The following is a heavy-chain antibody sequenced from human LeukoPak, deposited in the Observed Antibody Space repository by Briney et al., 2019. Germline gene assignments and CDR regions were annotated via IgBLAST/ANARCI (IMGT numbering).Heavy chain of an antibody. V-gene: IGHV1-3*01. CDR3: ARARGYCGGDCYSAGDLDY. CDR2: INAGNGNT. Sequence: GASVKVSFKASGYTFTSYAMHWVRQAPGQRLEWMGWINAGNGNTKYSQKFQGRVTITRDTSASTAYMELSSLRSEDTAVYYCARARGYCGGDCYSAGDLDYWGQGTLVTVSS. D-gene: IGHD2-21*02. CDR1: GYTFTSYA. J-gene: IGHJ4*02.